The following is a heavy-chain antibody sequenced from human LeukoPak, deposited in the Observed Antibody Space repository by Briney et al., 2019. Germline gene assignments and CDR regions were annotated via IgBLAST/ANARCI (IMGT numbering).Heavy chain of an antibody. Sequence: PSETLSLTCTVSGGSISSGIYYWNWIRQHPGKGLEWIGYIYYSGSTYYNPSLKSRLTMSVDTPKNQFSLKLSSVTAADTAVYFCAGAVSTNAIDYWGQGTLVTVSS. CDR1: GGSISSGIYY. J-gene: IGHJ4*02. D-gene: IGHD1-1*01. CDR3: AGAVSTNAIDY. V-gene: IGHV4-31*03. CDR2: IYYSGST.